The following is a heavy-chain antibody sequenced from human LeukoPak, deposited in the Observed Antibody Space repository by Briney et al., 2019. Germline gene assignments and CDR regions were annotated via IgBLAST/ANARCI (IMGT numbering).Heavy chain of an antibody. D-gene: IGHD3-22*01. V-gene: IGHV4-4*07. J-gene: IGHJ6*03. Sequence: SETLSLTPAVSRGSPRGYYWSSIPQPAGKGLEWIGRIYTSGSTNYTPSTQTRVTTSVDTSKNQFSLKLSSVTAADTAVYYSARNLGYSSGYYRYYYYYYDMDVWGKGTTVTVSS. CDR2: IYTSGST. CDR3: ARNLGYSSGYYRYYYYYYDMDV. CDR1: RGSPRGYY.